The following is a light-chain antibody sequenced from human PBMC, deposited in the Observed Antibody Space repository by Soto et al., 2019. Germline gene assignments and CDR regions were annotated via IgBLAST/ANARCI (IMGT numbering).Light chain of an antibody. CDR3: QQRSNWLT. J-gene: IGKJ4*01. V-gene: IGKV3-11*01. CDR2: DAS. CDR1: QSVSSY. Sequence: EIVLTQSPATLSLSPGERATLSCRASQSVSSYLAWYQQKPGQAPRLLIYDASSRATGIPARFSGSGSGTESTLTISSLENEDFEVYYCQQRSNWLTFGGGTKVEIK.